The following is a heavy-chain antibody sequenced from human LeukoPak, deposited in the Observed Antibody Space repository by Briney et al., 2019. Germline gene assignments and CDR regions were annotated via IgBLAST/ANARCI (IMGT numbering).Heavy chain of an antibody. D-gene: IGHD6-25*01. CDR2: VRYDGSNK. V-gene: IGHV3-30*02. CDR3: AREAGYFDY. CDR1: GFTFSSYA. J-gene: IGHJ4*02. Sequence: GGSLRLSCAASGFTFSSYAMHWVRQAPGKGLEWVAFVRYDGSNKYYADSVKGRFTISRDNAKNSLYLQMNSLRAEDTAVYYCAREAGYFDYWGQGTLVTVSS.